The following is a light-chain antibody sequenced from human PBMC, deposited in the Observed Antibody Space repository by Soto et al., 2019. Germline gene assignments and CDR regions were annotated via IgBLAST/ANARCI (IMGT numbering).Light chain of an antibody. CDR2: GAS. J-gene: IGKJ1*01. Sequence: EIVMTQSPATLSVSPGERATLSCRASQSVSSNLAWYQQKPGQAPRLLIYGASTRATGIPARFSGNGSGTEVTLTISSLQSEDFAVYYCQQYNNWRRTFGQGTKVEIK. V-gene: IGKV3-15*01. CDR1: QSVSSN. CDR3: QQYNNWRRT.